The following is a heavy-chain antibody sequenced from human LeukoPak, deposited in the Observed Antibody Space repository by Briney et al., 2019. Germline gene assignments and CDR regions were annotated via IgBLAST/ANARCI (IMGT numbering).Heavy chain of an antibody. Sequence: QPGRSLRLSCAASGFTFISYWMYWVRQAPGKGLVWVSRINSDGGSTTYAESVKGRFTISRDNAKNTLSLQMNSLRAEDTAVYYCARVTSSRGAIDIWGQGTMVTVSS. J-gene: IGHJ3*02. D-gene: IGHD6-13*01. CDR1: GFTFISYW. CDR2: INSDGGST. V-gene: IGHV3-74*01. CDR3: ARVTSSRGAIDI.